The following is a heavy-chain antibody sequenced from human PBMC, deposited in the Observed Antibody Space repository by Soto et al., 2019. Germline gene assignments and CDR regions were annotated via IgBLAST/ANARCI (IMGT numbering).Heavy chain of an antibody. J-gene: IGHJ5*02. D-gene: IGHD3-3*01. V-gene: IGHV1-8*01. CDR1: GYTFTSYD. Sequence: ASVKVSCKASGYTFTSYDINWVRQATGQGLEWMGWMNPNSGNTGYAQKFQGRVTMTRNTSISTAYMELSSLRSEDTAVYYCARGGYYEPWFDPWGQGTLVTVSS. CDR3: ARGGYYEPWFDP. CDR2: MNPNSGNT.